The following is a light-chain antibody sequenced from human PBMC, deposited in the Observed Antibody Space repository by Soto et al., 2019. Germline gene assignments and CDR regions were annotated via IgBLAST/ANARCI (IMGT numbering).Light chain of an antibody. CDR1: QSVSSS. CDR3: QQRSNWPPLT. J-gene: IGKJ4*01. Sequence: EIVLTQSPATLSLSPGERATLSCRASQSVSSSLAWYQQKPGQAPRLLIYDASNRATGIPARFSGSRSETDFTITISSLEPEDFAVYYCQQRSNWPPLTFGGGTKVEIK. V-gene: IGKV3-11*01. CDR2: DAS.